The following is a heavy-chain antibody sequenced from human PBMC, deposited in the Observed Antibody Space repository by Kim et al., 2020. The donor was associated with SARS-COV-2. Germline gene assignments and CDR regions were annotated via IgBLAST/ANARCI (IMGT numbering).Heavy chain of an antibody. Sequence: ASVKVSCKASGYTFTSYGISWVRQAPGQGLEWMGWISAYNGNTNYAQKLQGRVTMTTDTSTSTAYMELRSLRSDDTAVYYCAIQKRDGSSWYSGWFDPWGQGTLVTVS. J-gene: IGHJ5*02. CDR3: AIQKRDGSSWYSGWFDP. D-gene: IGHD6-13*01. CDR2: ISAYNGNT. V-gene: IGHV1-18*01. CDR1: GYTFTSYG.